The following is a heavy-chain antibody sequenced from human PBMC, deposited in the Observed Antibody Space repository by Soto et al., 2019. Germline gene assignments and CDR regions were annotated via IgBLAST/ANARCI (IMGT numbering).Heavy chain of an antibody. J-gene: IGHJ3*02. CDR2: IYYSGST. CDR1: GGSISRGGYY. CDR3: ARAMMSGYDSAHAFDI. Sequence: QVQLQESGPGLVKPSQTLSLTCTVSGGSISRGGYYWSWIRQHPGKGLEWIGYIYYSGSTYYNPSLKSGVTISVDTSKNQFSLKLSSVTAADTAVYYCARAMMSGYDSAHAFDIWGQGTMVTVSS. D-gene: IGHD5-12*01. V-gene: IGHV4-31*03.